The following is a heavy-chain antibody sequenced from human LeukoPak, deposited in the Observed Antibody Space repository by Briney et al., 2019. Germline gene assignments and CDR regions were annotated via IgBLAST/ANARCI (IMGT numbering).Heavy chain of an antibody. Sequence: GSLRLSCAASGFTFSSYWMTWVRQAPGKGLEWVASINQDGSEKYYVDSVKGRFTISIDNSKNTLYLQMNSLRAEDTAVYYCARRAGAYSHPYDYWGQGTLVTVFS. CDR2: INQDGSEK. CDR1: GFTFSSYW. V-gene: IGHV3-7*03. CDR3: ARRAGAYSHPYDY. J-gene: IGHJ4*02. D-gene: IGHD4/OR15-4a*01.